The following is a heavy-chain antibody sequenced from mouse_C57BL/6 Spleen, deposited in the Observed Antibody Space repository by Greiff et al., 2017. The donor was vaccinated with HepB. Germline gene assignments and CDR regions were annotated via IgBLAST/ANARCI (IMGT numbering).Heavy chain of an antibody. CDR1: GYTFTDYY. Sequence: EVQLQQSGPELVKPGASVKISCKASGYTFTDYYMNWVKQSHGKSLEWIGDINPNNGGTSYNQKFKGKATLTVDKSSSTAYMELRSLTSEDSAVYYCARNSIDGSPYYYAMDYWGQGTSVTVSS. CDR2: INPNNGGT. D-gene: IGHD1-1*01. V-gene: IGHV1-26*01. CDR3: ARNSIDGSPYYYAMDY. J-gene: IGHJ4*01.